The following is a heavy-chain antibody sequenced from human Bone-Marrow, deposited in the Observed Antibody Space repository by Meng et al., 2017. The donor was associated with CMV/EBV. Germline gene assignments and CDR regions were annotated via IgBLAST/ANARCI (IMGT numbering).Heavy chain of an antibody. CDR1: GFTFSSYS. Sequence: GESLKISCAASGFTFSSYSMNWVRQAPGKGLEWVSSISSSSSYIYYADSVKGRFTISRDNAKNSLYLQMKSLRAEDTAVYYCARDRMDQAVAGNYYYYYGVDVWGQGTTVTVSS. CDR3: ARDRMDQAVAGNYYYYYGVDV. D-gene: IGHD6-19*01. V-gene: IGHV3-21*04. J-gene: IGHJ6*02. CDR2: ISSSSSYI.